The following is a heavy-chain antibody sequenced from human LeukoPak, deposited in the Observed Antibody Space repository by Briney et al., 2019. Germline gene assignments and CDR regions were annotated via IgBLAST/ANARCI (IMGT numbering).Heavy chain of an antibody. CDR1: GYTLTELS. J-gene: IGHJ2*01. D-gene: IGHD3-22*01. CDR3: ATHFSYYYDSSGYYFRYWYFDL. CDR2: FDPEDGET. Sequence: ASVKVSCKVSGYTLTELSMHWVRQAPGKGLEWMGGFDPEDGETIYAQKFQGRVTMTKDTSTDTAYMELSSLRSEDTAVYYCATHFSYYYDSSGYYFRYWYFDLWGRGTLVTVSS. V-gene: IGHV1-24*01.